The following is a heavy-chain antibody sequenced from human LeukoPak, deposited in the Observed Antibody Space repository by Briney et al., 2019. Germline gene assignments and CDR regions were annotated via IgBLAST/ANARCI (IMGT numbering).Heavy chain of an antibody. CDR2: ISATGDNT. D-gene: IGHD6-6*01. Sequence: GGSLRLSCAASRFSFNSYVMSWVRQAPGKGLECVSGISATGDNTYYADSVKGRFTISRDNAKNSLYLQMNSLRAEDTAVYYCARDSPSSSTLDYWGQGTLVTVSS. V-gene: IGHV3-23*01. CDR3: ARDSPSSSTLDY. CDR1: RFSFNSYV. J-gene: IGHJ4*02.